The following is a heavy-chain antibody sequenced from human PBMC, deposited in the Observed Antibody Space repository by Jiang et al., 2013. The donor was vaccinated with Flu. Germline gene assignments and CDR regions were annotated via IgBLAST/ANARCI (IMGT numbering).Heavy chain of an antibody. V-gene: IGHV5-51*01. J-gene: IGHJ4*02. D-gene: IGHD5-12*01. CDR3: ARRLEDIEGFDY. CDR2: IYPGDSDT. Sequence: IIYPGDSDTRYSPSFQGQVTISADKSISTAYLQWSSLKASDTAMYYCARRLEDIEGFDYWGQGTLVTVSS.